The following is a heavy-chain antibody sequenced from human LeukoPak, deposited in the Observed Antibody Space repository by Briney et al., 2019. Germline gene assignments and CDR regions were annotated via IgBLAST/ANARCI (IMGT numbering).Heavy chain of an antibody. CDR3: ARGFDY. CDR2: INTSGST. CDR1: GGSINSYY. J-gene: IGHJ4*02. V-gene: IGHV4-4*07. Sequence: SGTLSLTCTVSGGSINSYYWTWIRQPAGKGLEWIGRINTSGSTNYNPSLKSRVTMSVDTSKNQFSLKLSSVTAADTAVYYCARGFDYWGQGTLVTVSS.